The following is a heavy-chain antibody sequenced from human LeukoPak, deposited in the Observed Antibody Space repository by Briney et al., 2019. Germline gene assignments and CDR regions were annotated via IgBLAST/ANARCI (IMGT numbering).Heavy chain of an antibody. CDR1: GGSISSYY. CDR3: ARYRITMIVVVDHKGGAFDI. V-gene: IGHV4-59*01. D-gene: IGHD3-22*01. CDR2: IYYSGST. Sequence: PSETLSLTCPVTGGSISSYYWSWIRQPPSKELEGIGYIYYSGSTNYNPSLKSRVTISVDTSKSQFSLKLSSVTAADTAVYYCARYRITMIVVVDHKGGAFDIWGQGTMVTVSS. J-gene: IGHJ3*02.